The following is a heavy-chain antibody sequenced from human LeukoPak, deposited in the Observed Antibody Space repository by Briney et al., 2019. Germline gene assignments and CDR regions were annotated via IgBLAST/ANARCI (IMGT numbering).Heavy chain of an antibody. D-gene: IGHD1-26*01. V-gene: IGHV3-53*04. J-gene: IGHJ4*02. Sequence: GGSLRLSCAASRFTVSSNYMSWVRQAPGKGLEWVSVLYSDASTYYADSVKGRFIISRLSSENTLYLQMNSLRVEDTAVYYCARMNSGTYFDYWGQGTLASVSS. CDR3: ARMNSGTYFDY. CDR1: RFTVSSNY. CDR2: LYSDAST.